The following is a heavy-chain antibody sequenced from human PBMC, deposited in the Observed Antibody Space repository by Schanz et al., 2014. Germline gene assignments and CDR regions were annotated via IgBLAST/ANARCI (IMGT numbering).Heavy chain of an antibody. CDR1: GYTFTNFF. CDR3: ARGSPENMIRGELDY. D-gene: IGHD3-10*01. Sequence: QVHLVQSGAEVHKPGASLKISCKASGYTFTNFFLHWVRQAPGQGLEWMGIINPIGGSTTYAQKLRGAVTLTTDTSRDTDFLELSRLRSEDTAVYYCARGSPENMIRGELDYWGQGTLVTVSS. V-gene: IGHV1-46*03. J-gene: IGHJ4*02. CDR2: INPIGGST.